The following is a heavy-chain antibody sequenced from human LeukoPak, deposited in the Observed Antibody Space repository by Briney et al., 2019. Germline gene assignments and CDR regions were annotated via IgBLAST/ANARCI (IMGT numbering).Heavy chain of an antibody. D-gene: IGHD2-15*01. CDR1: GFTFDDYA. V-gene: IGHV3-43*02. J-gene: IGHJ4*01. CDR3: AKAKGYCSGGSCYSGSIFDY. Sequence: GGSLRLSCAASGFTFDDYAMHWVRQAPGKGLEWVSLTSANGDSTYYADSLKGRFTISRDNSKNSLYLQMNSLRTEDTAFYYCAKAKGYCSGGSCYSGSIFDYWGHGTLVTVSS. CDR2: TSANGDST.